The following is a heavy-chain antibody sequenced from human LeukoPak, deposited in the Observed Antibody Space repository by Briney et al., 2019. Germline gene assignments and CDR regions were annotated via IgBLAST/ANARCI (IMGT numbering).Heavy chain of an antibody. CDR1: EFSFSNYG. CDR2: ICYDGSNK. CDR3: ARGSGGQADLVKWTRSTFDI. Sequence: PGGSLRLSCVASEFSFSNYGINWVRQAPGKGLEGVAVICYDGSNKYYADSVKGRFTISRDNSKNTLYLQMNSLRAEDTAVYYCARGSGGQADLVKWTRSTFDIWGQGTMVTVSS. V-gene: IGHV3-33*01. J-gene: IGHJ3*02. D-gene: IGHD6-25*01.